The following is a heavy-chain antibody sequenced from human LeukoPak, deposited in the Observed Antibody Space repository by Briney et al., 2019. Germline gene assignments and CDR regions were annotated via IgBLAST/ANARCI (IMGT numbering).Heavy chain of an antibody. Sequence: ASVKVSCKASGYTFTGYYMHWVRQAPGQGLEWMGWINPNSGGTNYAQKFQGRVTMTRDTSISTAYMELSRLRSDDTAVYYCARGGIFRDYDSSGYYFDYWGQGTLVTVSS. J-gene: IGHJ4*02. CDR1: GYTFTGYY. CDR3: ARGGIFRDYDSSGYYFDY. CDR2: INPNSGGT. V-gene: IGHV1-2*02. D-gene: IGHD3-22*01.